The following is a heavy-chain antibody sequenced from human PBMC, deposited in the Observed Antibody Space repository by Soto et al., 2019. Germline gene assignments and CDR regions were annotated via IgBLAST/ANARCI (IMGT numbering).Heavy chain of an antibody. Sequence: GGSLRLSCAASGFTFSDYYMSWIRQAPGKGLEWVSYISSSGSTIYYADSVKGRFTISRDNAKSSLYLQMNSLRAEDTAVYYCARVTVDHYYYYYYMDVWGKGTTVTVSS. D-gene: IGHD4-4*01. V-gene: IGHV3-11*01. CDR2: ISSSGSTI. J-gene: IGHJ6*03. CDR3: ARVTVDHYYYYYYMDV. CDR1: GFTFSDYY.